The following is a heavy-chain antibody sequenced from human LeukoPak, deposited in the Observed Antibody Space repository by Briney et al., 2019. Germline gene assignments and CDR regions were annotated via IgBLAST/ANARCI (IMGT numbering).Heavy chain of an antibody. CDR1: GDSINSNNYY. CDR2: ISFTGST. CDR3: ARHTYDSGTYYNA. V-gene: IGHV4-39*01. Sequence: SETLSLTCTVSGDSINSNNYYWGWVRQPPGKGLEWIGSISFTGSTYYNPSLKSRGTLSVDTSKNHFSLKLSSVTAADTAVYYCARHTYDSGTYYNAWGQGTLVTVSS. J-gene: IGHJ5*02. D-gene: IGHD3-10*01.